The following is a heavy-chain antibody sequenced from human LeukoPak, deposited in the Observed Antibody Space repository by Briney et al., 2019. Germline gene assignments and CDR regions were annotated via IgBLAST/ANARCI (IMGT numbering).Heavy chain of an antibody. CDR1: GFTFGSYA. CDR2: ISGSGGST. Sequence: GGSLRLSCAASGFTFGSYAMSWVRQAPGKGLEWVSAISGSGGSTYYADSVKGRFTISRDNSKNTLYLQMNSLRAEDTAVYYCARDLNDIVVVVAATRGYYYYGMDVWGQGTTVTVSS. V-gene: IGHV3-23*01. J-gene: IGHJ6*02. D-gene: IGHD2-15*01. CDR3: ARDLNDIVVVVAATRGYYYYGMDV.